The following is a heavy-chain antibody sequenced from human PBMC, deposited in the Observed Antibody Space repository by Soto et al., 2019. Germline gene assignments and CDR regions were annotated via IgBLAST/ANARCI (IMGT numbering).Heavy chain of an antibody. D-gene: IGHD6-13*01. J-gene: IGHJ4*02. Sequence: VGSLRLSCAASGFTFSSYGMHWVRQAPGKGLEWVAVISYDGSNKYYADPVKGRFTISRDNSKNTLYLQMNILRDEDTAVYYCAKDNEAAAVTFLDFDYWGQGTLVTVSS. CDR3: AKDNEAAAVTFLDFDY. CDR2: ISYDGSNK. CDR1: GFTFSSYG. V-gene: IGHV3-30*18.